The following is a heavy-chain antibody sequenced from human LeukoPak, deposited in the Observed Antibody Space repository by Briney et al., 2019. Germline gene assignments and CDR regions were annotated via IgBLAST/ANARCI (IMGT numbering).Heavy chain of an antibody. Sequence: SETLSPPRAVYGGSFSGYYWNWIRPPPRKGLGWIGEINHSGSTHYNPSLKSRVTMSVDTSKNQFSMKLSSVTAADTAVYYCARDETTPLPGAYWGQGTLVTVSS. CDR1: GGSFSGYY. CDR3: ARDETTPLPGAY. J-gene: IGHJ4*02. D-gene: IGHD4-17*01. CDR2: INHSGST. V-gene: IGHV4-34*01.